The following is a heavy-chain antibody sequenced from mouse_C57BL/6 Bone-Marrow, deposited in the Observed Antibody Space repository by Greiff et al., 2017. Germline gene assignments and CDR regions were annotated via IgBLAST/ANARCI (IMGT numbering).Heavy chain of an antibody. CDR3: ARNYYGSSYTFDY. D-gene: IGHD1-1*01. CDR2: IDPSDSYT. V-gene: IGHV1-59*01. Sequence: QVHVKQPGAELVRPGTSVKLSCKASGYTFTSYWMHWVKQRPGQGLEWIGVIDPSDSYTNYNQKFKGKATLTVDTSSSTAYMQLSSLTSEDSAVYYCARNYYGSSYTFDYWGQGTTLTVSS. CDR1: GYTFTSYW. J-gene: IGHJ2*01.